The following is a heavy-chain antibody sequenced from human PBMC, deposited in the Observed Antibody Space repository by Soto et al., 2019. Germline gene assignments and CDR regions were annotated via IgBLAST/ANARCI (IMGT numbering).Heavy chain of an antibody. D-gene: IGHD2-15*01. J-gene: IGHJ5*02. Sequence: QVQLVQSGAEVKKPGSSVTVSCKASGGTFSSYTISWVRQAPGQGLEWMGRIIPILGIANYAQKFQGRVTITADKSTSTAYMELSSLRSEDTAVYYCAARQKVAATPAWFDPWGQGTLVTVSS. CDR3: AARQKVAATPAWFDP. CDR1: GGTFSSYT. V-gene: IGHV1-69*02. CDR2: IIPILGIA.